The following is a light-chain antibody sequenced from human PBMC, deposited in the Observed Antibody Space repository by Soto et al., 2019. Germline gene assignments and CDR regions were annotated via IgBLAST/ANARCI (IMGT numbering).Light chain of an antibody. CDR1: SSDVGGYNY. CDR2: EVS. V-gene: IGLV2-8*01. J-gene: IGLJ2*01. CDR3: NSYAGSNKHVV. Sequence: QSALTQPPSASGSPGQSVSISCTGTSSDVGGYNYVSWYQQHPGKAPNLMIYEVSKRPSGVPDRFSGSKSGNTASLTVSGLQAEDEADYYCNSYAGSNKHVVFGGGTQLTVL.